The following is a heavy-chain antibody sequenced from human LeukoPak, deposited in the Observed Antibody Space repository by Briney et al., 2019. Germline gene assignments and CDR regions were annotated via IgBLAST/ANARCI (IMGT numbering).Heavy chain of an antibody. D-gene: IGHD3-22*01. CDR1: GGSISSSSYY. J-gene: IGHJ4*02. CDR3: ARTYYYDSSGYGY. Sequence: SETLSLTCTVSGGSISSSSYYWGWIRQPPGKGLERIGYIYYSGSTNYNPSLKSRVTISVDTSKNQFSLKLSSVTAADTAVYYCARTYYYDSSGYGYWGQGTLVTVSS. CDR2: IYYSGST. V-gene: IGHV4-61*05.